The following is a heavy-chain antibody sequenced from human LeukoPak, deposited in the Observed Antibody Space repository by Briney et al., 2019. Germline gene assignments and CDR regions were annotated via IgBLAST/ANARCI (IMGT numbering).Heavy chain of an antibody. J-gene: IGHJ4*02. CDR2: IYYSGST. CDR3: ARDGRKDEKRQGFDY. CDR1: GGSISSGGYY. Sequence: PSQTLSLTCTVSGGSISSGGYYWSWIRQHPGKGLEWIGYIYYSGSTYYNPSLKSRVTISVDTSKNQFSLKLSSVTAADTAVYYCARDGRKDEKRQGFDYWGQGTLVTVSS. V-gene: IGHV4-31*03.